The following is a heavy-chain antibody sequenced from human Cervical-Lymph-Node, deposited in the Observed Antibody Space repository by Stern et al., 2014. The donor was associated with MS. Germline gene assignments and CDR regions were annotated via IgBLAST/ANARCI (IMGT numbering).Heavy chain of an antibody. CDR2: IYYSGST. CDR3: ARWAYSSGWYNWFDP. CDR1: GGSISSSSYY. V-gene: IGHV4-39*01. Sequence: QLQLQESGPGLVKPSETLSLTCTVSGGSISSSSYYWGWIRQPPGKGLEWIGSIYYSGSTYYKPSLKSRVTISVGTSQNQVSLHLSSVTAADTAVYYCARWAYSSGWYNWFDPWGQGTLVTVSS. J-gene: IGHJ5*02. D-gene: IGHD3-22*01.